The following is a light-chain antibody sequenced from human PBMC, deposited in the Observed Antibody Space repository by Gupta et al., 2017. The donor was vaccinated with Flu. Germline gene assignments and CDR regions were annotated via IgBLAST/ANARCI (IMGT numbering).Light chain of an antibody. CDR3: QAYDTTDVV. V-gene: IGLV6-57*01. J-gene: IGLJ2*01. CDR2: EDD. CDR1: SGNIADNY. Sequence: NFVLTQPPSVSESPGQTVPISCIRSSGNIADNYVTWYQQRPGTSPRPLISEDDKRASGVPNRFSGASGSSNTASLTIAPLQSEDEDDYFCQAYDTTDVVFGGGTKVTVL.